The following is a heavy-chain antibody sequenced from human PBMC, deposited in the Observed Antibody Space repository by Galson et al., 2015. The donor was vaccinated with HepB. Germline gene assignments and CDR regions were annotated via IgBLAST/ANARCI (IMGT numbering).Heavy chain of an antibody. CDR1: GFTFSSYG. J-gene: IGHJ4*02. CDR3: AKDRERIAAYAGYGDY. V-gene: IGHV3-30*18. D-gene: IGHD6-13*01. Sequence: SLRLSCAASGFTFSSYGMHWVRQAPGKGLEWVAVISYDGSNKYYADSVKGRFTISRDNSKNTLYLQMNSLRAEDTAVYYCAKDRERIAAYAGYGDYWGQGTLVTVSS. CDR2: ISYDGSNK.